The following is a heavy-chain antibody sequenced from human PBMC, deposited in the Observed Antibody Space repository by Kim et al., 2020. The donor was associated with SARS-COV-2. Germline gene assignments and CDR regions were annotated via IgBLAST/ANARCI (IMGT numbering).Heavy chain of an antibody. CDR3: AKDPPATTVTRGSAFDI. CDR1: GFTFSSYA. D-gene: IGHD4-17*01. J-gene: IGHJ3*02. CDR2: ISGSGGST. Sequence: GGSLRLSCAASGFTFSSYAMSWVRQAPGKGLEWVSAISGSGGSTYYADSVKGRFTISRDNSKNTLYLQMNSLRAEDTAVYYCAKDPPATTVTRGSAFDIWGQGTMVTVSS. V-gene: IGHV3-23*01.